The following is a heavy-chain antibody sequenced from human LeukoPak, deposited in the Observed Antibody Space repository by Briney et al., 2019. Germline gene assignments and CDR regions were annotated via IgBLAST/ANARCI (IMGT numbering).Heavy chain of an antibody. J-gene: IGHJ4*02. CDR1: GFTFSSYA. CDR3: ARDWSNVVTAI. V-gene: IGHV3-30-3*01. D-gene: IGHD3-22*01. Sequence: PGRSLRLSCAASGFTFSSYAMHWVRQAPGKGLEWVAVISYDGSNKYYADSVKGRFTISRDNSKNTLYLQMNSLRAEDTAVYYCARDWSNVVTAIWGQGTLVTVS. CDR2: ISYDGSNK.